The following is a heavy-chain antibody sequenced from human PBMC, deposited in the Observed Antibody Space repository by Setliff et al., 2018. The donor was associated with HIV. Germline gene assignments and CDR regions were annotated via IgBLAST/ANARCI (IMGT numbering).Heavy chain of an antibody. Sequence: PGGSLRLSCAASGFTFSSYAMSWVRQAPGKGLEWVSGISGSGTSTYYADSVKGRFTISRDNSKNTLYLQMNSLRAEDTAVYYCAKSTGTSHASFSFEIWGQGTMVTVSS. J-gene: IGHJ3*02. CDR3: AKSTGTSHASFSFEI. V-gene: IGHV3-23*01. CDR1: GFTFSSYA. CDR2: ISGSGTST. D-gene: IGHD3-3*01.